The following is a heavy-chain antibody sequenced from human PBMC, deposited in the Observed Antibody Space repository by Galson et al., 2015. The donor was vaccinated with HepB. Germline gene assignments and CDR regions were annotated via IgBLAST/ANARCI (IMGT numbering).Heavy chain of an antibody. J-gene: IGHJ4*02. V-gene: IGHV4-31*03. Sequence: TLSLTCTVSGGSISSGGYYWSWIRQHPGKGLEWIGYIYYSGSTYYNPSLKSRVTISVATSKNQFSLKLSSVTAADTAVYYCARFTSRRGAGGKIDYWGQGTLVTVSS. CDR1: GGSISSGGYY. CDR2: IYYSGST. CDR3: ARFTSRRGAGGKIDY. D-gene: IGHD3-10*01.